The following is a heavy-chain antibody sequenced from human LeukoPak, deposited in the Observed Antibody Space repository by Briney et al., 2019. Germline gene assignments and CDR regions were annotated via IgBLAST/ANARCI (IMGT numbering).Heavy chain of an antibody. Sequence: GGSLRLSCATSGFTFSSYAMHWVRQAPGKGLEWVTLISYDGINQYYADSVKGRFIISRDNSKNTLYLQLNSLRLEDTAVYYCTLTTFGVVYCFDYWGQGTLVTVSS. V-gene: IGHV3-30*04. CDR1: GFTFSSYA. CDR3: TLTTFGVVYCFDY. D-gene: IGHD1/OR15-1a*01. J-gene: IGHJ4*02. CDR2: ISYDGINQ.